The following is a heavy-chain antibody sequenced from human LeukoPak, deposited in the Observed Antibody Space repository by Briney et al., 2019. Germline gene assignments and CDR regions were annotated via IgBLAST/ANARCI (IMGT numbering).Heavy chain of an antibody. D-gene: IGHD1-1*01. J-gene: IGHJ4*02. CDR2: IKEDGSAK. V-gene: IGHV3-7*01. CDR3: ARETWKPYDY. CDR1: EFTFSGYS. Sequence: GGTLRLSCAVFEFTFSGYSMSWVRQAPGKGLEWVAGIKEDGSAKYYADSAKGRFTISRDNAKSSLYLQMSSLRAEDTAIYYCARETWKPYDYWGQGTLVTVSS.